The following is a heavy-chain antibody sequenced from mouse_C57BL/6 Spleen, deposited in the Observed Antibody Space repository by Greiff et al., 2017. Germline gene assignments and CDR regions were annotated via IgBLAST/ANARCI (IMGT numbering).Heavy chain of an antibody. J-gene: IGHJ2*01. CDR3: ARRRVQSPYFDY. CDR2: IYPSDSET. Sequence: QVQLQQPGAELVRPGSSVKLSCKASGYTFTSYWMDWVKQRPGQGLEWIGNIYPSDSETHYNQKFKDKATLTVDKSSSTAYMQLSSLTSEDSAVYYWARRRVQSPYFDYWGQGTTLTVSS. CDR1: GYTFTSYW. V-gene: IGHV1-61*01. D-gene: IGHD6-2*01.